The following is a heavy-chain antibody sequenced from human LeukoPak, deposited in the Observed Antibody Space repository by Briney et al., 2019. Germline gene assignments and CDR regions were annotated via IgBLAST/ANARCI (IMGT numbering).Heavy chain of an antibody. D-gene: IGHD6-19*01. Sequence: PGGSLRLSWAASGITFGSYWMTWVRQAPGKGLESVANIKPDGSEKHYVDSVEGRFTISRDNAKNSLFLEMNSLRAEDTAVYYCARGRMAVAGSYEYWGQGTLVTVSS. CDR3: ARGRMAVAGSYEY. CDR2: IKPDGSEK. V-gene: IGHV3-7*05. CDR1: GITFGSYW. J-gene: IGHJ4*02.